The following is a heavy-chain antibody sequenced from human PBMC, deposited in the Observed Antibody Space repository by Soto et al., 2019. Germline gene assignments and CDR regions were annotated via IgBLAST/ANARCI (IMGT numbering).Heavy chain of an antibody. J-gene: IGHJ4*02. D-gene: IGHD2-2*01. CDR3: ARVPPQTPAMFK. V-gene: IGHV4-34*01. Sequence: SETLSLTCAVYGGSFSGYYWSWIRQPPGKGLEWIGEINHSGGTNYNPSLKSRVTISVDTSKNQFSLKLRTVTAADTALYYCARVPPQTPAMFKWRQGTLVPVSP. CDR1: GGSFSGYY. CDR2: INHSGGT.